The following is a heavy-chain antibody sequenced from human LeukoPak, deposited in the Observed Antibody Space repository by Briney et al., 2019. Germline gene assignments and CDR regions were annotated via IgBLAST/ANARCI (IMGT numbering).Heavy chain of an antibody. J-gene: IGHJ4*02. CDR1: GFTFSSYW. V-gene: IGHV3-74*01. CDR2: INSDGSFT. D-gene: IGHD1-26*01. Sequence: GGSLRLSCAASGFTFSSYWMHWVRQAPGKGLVWVSRINSDGSFTTYADSVKGRFTISRDNAKNMLYLQMNSLRAEDTAVYYCTRVQLGVGADGWGQGTLVTVSS. CDR3: TRVQLGVGADG.